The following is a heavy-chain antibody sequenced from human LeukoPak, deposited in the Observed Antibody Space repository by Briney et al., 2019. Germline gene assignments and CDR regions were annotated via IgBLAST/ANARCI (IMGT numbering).Heavy chain of an antibody. CDR2: INPNSGGT. Sequence: AASVKVSCKASGYTFTGYYMHWVRQAPGQGLEWMGWINPNSGGTNHAQKFQGRVTMTRDTSISTAYMELSRLRSDDTAVYYCARLYYGSGSPFDYWGQGTLVTVSS. J-gene: IGHJ4*02. CDR3: ARLYYGSGSPFDY. CDR1: GYTFTGYY. D-gene: IGHD3-10*01. V-gene: IGHV1-2*02.